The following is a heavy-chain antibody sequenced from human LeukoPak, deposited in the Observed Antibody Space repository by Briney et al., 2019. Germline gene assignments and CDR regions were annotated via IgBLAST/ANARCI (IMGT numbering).Heavy chain of an antibody. D-gene: IGHD3-22*01. CDR1: GFTFGDYA. Sequence: PGGSLRLSCTASGFTFGDYAMSWFRQAPGKGLEWVGFIRSKAYGGTTEYAASVKGRFTISRDDSKSIAYLQMNSLKTEDTAVYYCTRDTRLKYYYDSTDTFDIWGQGTMVTVSS. V-gene: IGHV3-49*03. CDR3: TRDTRLKYYYDSTDTFDI. CDR2: IRSKAYGGTT. J-gene: IGHJ3*02.